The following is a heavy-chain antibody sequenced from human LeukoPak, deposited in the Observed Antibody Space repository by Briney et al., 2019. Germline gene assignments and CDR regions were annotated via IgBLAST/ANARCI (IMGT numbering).Heavy chain of an antibody. Sequence: ASVKVSCKASGGTFSSYAISWVRQAPGQGLEWMGRMNPNSGNTGYVQKFQGRVTMTRNTSISTAYMELSSLRSEDTAVYYCARVGSGYDQARFGSDYWGQGTLVTVSS. CDR3: ARVGSGYDQARFGSDY. D-gene: IGHD5-12*01. V-gene: IGHV1-8*02. CDR1: GGTFSSYA. J-gene: IGHJ4*02. CDR2: MNPNSGNT.